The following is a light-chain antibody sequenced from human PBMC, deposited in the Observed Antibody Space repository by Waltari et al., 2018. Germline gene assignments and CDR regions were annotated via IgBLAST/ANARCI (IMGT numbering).Light chain of an antibody. CDR3: QQYDGSVLT. CDR1: QTINHNS. J-gene: IGKJ4*01. CDR2: GAS. Sequence: SASQTINHNSLVWYQQKPGQAPRLIIHGASSRATGFPDRFSGSGSGTDFTLTISSLKPEDSAVYYCQQYDGSVLTFGGGTKVEI. V-gene: IGKV3-20*01.